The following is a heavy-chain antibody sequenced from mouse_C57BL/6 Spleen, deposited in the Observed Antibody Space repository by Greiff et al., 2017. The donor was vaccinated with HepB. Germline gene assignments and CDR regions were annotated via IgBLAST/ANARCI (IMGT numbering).Heavy chain of an antibody. D-gene: IGHD1-1*01. J-gene: IGHJ3*01. CDR2: ISDGGSYT. CDR3: ARDEDYYGSSFAY. CDR1: GFTFSSYA. V-gene: IGHV5-4*01. Sequence: EVHLVESGGGLVKPGGSLKLSCAASGFTFSSYAMSWVRQTPEKRLEWVATISDGGSYTYYPDNVKGRFTISRDNAKNNLYLQMSHLKSEDTAMYYCARDEDYYGSSFAYWGQGTLVTVSA.